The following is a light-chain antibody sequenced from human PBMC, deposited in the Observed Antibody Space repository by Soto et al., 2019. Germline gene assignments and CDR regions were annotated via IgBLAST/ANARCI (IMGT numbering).Light chain of an antibody. J-gene: IGKJ1*01. CDR1: QGLSSY. Sequence: IQLTQSPSFLSASVGDRVTITCRASQGLSSYLAWYQQKPGKAPKLLIYGASTLQSGVLSRFSGSESGTELTLTVSSLQPEDFATYYCQQFYSYPWTFGQGTKVDIK. CDR2: GAS. V-gene: IGKV1-9*01. CDR3: QQFYSYPWT.